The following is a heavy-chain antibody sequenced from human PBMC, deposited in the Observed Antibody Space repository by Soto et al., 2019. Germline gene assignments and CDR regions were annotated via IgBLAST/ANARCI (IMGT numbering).Heavy chain of an antibody. Sequence: QVQLVQSGAEVKKPGSSVKVSCKASGGTLSSYTFSWVRQAPGQGLEWMGRVIPNLGVTNYAKKFQGRFTIVVDTSTSTAYMELNSLRYEDTALYYCARDKGYCSDTRCPDFDYWGQGTLVTVSS. CDR3: ARDKGYCSDTRCPDFDY. CDR1: GGTLSSYT. CDR2: VIPNLGVT. D-gene: IGHD2-15*01. J-gene: IGHJ4*02. V-gene: IGHV1-69*08.